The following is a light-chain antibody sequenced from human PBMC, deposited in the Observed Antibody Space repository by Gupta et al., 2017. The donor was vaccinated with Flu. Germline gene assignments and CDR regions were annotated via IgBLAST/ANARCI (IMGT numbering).Light chain of an antibody. CDR2: EVS. Sequence: SITISFTGASSDVGRYNFVSWYQQHPGKAPKVMIYEVSKRPSGVSNRFSGSKSGNTASLTISGLQAEDEGDYYCSSYTSNNTVLFGGGTKLTVL. J-gene: IGLJ2*01. CDR1: SSDVGRYNF. V-gene: IGLV2-14*01. CDR3: SSYTSNNTVL.